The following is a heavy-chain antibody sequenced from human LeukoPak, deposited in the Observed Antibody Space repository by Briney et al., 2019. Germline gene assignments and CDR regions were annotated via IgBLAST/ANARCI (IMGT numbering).Heavy chain of an antibody. D-gene: IGHD2-15*01. CDR3: ARGYSRAAFDI. J-gene: IGHJ3*02. CDR2: ISSTGGTI. CDR1: GFTFRNYL. Sequence: GGSLRLSCAASGFTFRNYLMNWVRQAPGKGLEWVSFISSTGGTIYYADSVKGRFTVSRDNGENSLFLQMNSLRVEDTALYYCARGYSRAAFDIWGQGTVVAVSS. V-gene: IGHV3-48*01.